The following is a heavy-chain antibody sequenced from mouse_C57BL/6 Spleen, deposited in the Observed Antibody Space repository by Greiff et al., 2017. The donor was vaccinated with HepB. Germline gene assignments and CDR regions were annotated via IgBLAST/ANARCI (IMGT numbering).Heavy chain of an antibody. J-gene: IGHJ4*01. CDR3: ARDISYDYDGGYAMDY. Sequence: EVKLMESGPELVKPGASVKMSCKASGYTFTDYNMHWVKQSHGKSLEWIGYINPNNGGTSYNQKFKGKATLTVNKSSSTAYMELRSLTSEDSAVYYCARDISYDYDGGYAMDYWGQGTSVTVSS. CDR1: GYTFTDYN. D-gene: IGHD2-4*01. CDR2: INPNNGGT. V-gene: IGHV1-22*01.